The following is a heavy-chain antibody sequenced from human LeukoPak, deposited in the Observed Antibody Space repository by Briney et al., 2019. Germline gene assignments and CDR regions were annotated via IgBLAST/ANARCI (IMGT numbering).Heavy chain of an antibody. V-gene: IGHV3-7*03. Sequence: GGSLRLSCAASGFTFSSYMMTWVRQAPGKGLEWVANIKPDGGEKFYVDSVKGRFTISRDNSKNTLYLQMNSLRAEDTAVYYCAKDSPYGDYFDYWGQGTLVTVSS. CDR2: IKPDGGEK. J-gene: IGHJ4*02. CDR1: GFTFSSYM. CDR3: AKDSPYGDYFDY. D-gene: IGHD4-17*01.